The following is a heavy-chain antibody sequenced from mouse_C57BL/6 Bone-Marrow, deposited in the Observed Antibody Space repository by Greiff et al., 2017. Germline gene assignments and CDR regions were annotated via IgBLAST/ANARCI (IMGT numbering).Heavy chain of an antibody. V-gene: IGHV1-58*01. Sequence: EVQLQQSGAELVRPGSSVTMSCKTSGYTFTSYGINWVKPRPGQGLEWIGYIYIGNGYTAYNEKFKGKATLTSDTSSSTAYMQLGSLTSEDSAIYYGARREAYYYGSYWYIDVWGTGTTVTVSS. D-gene: IGHD1-1*01. CDR2: IYIGNGYT. CDR3: ARREAYYYGSYWYIDV. J-gene: IGHJ1*03. CDR1: GYTFTSYG.